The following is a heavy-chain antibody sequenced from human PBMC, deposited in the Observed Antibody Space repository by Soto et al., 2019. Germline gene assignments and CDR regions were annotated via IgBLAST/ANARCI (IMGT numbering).Heavy chain of an antibody. J-gene: IGHJ6*04. D-gene: IGHD6-13*01. CDR3: ATHTGIAAAGLT. V-gene: IGHV1-46*01. CDR2: INPSGGST. Sequence: ASVKVSCKASGYTFTSYYMHWVRQAPGQGLEWMGIINPSGGSTSYAQKFQGRVTMTRDTSTSTVYMELSSLRSEDTAVYYCATHTGIAAAGLTWGKGTMVTVSS. CDR1: GYTFTSYY.